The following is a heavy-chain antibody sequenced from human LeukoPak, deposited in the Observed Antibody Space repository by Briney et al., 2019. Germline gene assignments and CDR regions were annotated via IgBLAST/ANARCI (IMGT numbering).Heavy chain of an antibody. J-gene: IGHJ4*02. CDR3: AIHPLYSSHTAADD. CDR2: IYPSDSDS. D-gene: IGHD6-19*01. V-gene: IGHV5-51*01. CDR1: GYSFTSFW. Sequence: AGESLKISCKTSGYSFTSFWIGWVRQLPGKGLEWMGVIYPSDSDSKYSPSFQGQVTTSADKPTSTAYLHWTSLKASDTAVYCCAIHPLYSSHTAADDWSQETLVTVSS.